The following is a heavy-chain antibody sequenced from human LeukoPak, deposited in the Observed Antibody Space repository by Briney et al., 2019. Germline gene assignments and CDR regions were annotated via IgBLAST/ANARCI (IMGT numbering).Heavy chain of an antibody. V-gene: IGHV3-23*01. J-gene: IGHJ4*02. Sequence: GGSLRLSCAASGFTFSSYAMSWVRQAPGKGLEWVSAISGSGGSTYYADSVKGRSTISRDNSKNTLYLQMNSLRAEDTAVYYCAKAVGRYCSGGSCYMDWWGQGTLVTVSS. D-gene: IGHD2-15*01. CDR2: ISGSGGST. CDR3: AKAVGRYCSGGSCYMDW. CDR1: GFTFSSYA.